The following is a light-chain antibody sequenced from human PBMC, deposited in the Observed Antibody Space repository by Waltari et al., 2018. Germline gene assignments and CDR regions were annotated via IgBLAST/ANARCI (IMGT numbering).Light chain of an antibody. CDR3: QQYDTLPPD. CDR1: QDISNF. J-gene: IGKJ3*01. Sequence: DIQMIQSPSSLSASVGDSVTITCQASQDISNFLNWYQQKPGKAPQLLIYDASNLETGVPSRFTGSGSGTDFTLTITSLQPEDIATYYCQQYDTLPPDFGPGTKVNIK. CDR2: DAS. V-gene: IGKV1-33*01.